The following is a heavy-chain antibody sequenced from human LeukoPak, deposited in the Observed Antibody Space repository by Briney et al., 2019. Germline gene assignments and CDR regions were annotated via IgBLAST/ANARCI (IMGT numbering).Heavy chain of an antibody. CDR1: GFTVSSNF. J-gene: IGHJ4*02. Sequence: GGSLRLSCAASGFTVSSNFMSWVRQAPGKGLEWVSIIYSGGSTSYADSVKGRFTISRDNSKNTLYLQMNSLRAEDTAVYYCASPSGSRGVFLDYWGQGTLVTSPQ. CDR2: IYSGGST. CDR3: ASPSGSRGVFLDY. V-gene: IGHV3-53*01. D-gene: IGHD3-16*01.